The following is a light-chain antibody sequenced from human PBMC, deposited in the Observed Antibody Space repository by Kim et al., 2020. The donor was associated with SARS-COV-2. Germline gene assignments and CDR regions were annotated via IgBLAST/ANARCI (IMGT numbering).Light chain of an antibody. Sequence: GQTVRITCKGDSLRSSYATWYQQRPGQAPILVIYGRNKRPSGVPDRFSASTSGNTASLTITGAQAEDEADYYCNSRDSSGNHVIFGGGTQLTVL. CDR2: GRN. J-gene: IGLJ2*01. V-gene: IGLV3-19*01. CDR1: SLRSSY. CDR3: NSRDSSGNHVI.